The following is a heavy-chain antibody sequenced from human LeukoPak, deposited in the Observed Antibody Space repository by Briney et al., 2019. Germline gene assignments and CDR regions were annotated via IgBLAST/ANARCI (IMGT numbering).Heavy chain of an antibody. V-gene: IGHV1-69*13. Sequence: GASVKVSCKASGGTFSSYAISWVRQAPGQGLEWMGGIIPIFGTANYAQKFQGRVTITADESTSTAYMELSSLRSEDTAVYYCATERIAAAGSFDYWGQGTLVTVSS. J-gene: IGHJ4*02. CDR2: IIPIFGTA. CDR1: GGTFSSYA. CDR3: ATERIAAAGSFDY. D-gene: IGHD6-13*01.